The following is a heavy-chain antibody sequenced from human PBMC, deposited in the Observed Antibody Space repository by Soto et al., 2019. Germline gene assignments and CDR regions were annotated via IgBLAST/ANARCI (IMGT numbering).Heavy chain of an antibody. V-gene: IGHV1-24*01. CDR2: FDPEDGET. CDR3: ATAPGPYDILTGYPKNYYYYDMDV. D-gene: IGHD3-9*01. J-gene: IGHJ6*02. Sequence: GASVKVSCKVSGYTLTELSMHWVRQAPGKGLEWMGGFDPEDGETIYAQKFQGRVTMTEDTSTDTAYMELSSLRSEDTAVYYCATAPGPYDILTGYPKNYYYYDMDVWGQGTTVTVSS. CDR1: GYTLTELS.